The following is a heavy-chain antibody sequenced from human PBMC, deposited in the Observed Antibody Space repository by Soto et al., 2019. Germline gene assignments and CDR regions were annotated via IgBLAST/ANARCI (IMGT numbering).Heavy chain of an antibody. CDR2: IYWDDDK. J-gene: IGHJ4*02. CDR1: GFSLSTSGVG. CDR3: ARTPVYYDSSGFLPFDY. Sequence: QITLKESGPTLVKPTQTLTLTCTFSGFSLSTSGVGVGWIRQPPGKALEWLALIYWDDDKRYSPSLKSRLTINKDTSKNQVVLTMTNMDPVDTATYYCARTPVYYDSSGFLPFDYWGQGTLVTVSS. V-gene: IGHV2-5*02. D-gene: IGHD3-22*01.